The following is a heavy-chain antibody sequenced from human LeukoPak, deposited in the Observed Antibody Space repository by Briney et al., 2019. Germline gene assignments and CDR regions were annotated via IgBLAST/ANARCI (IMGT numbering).Heavy chain of an antibody. V-gene: IGHV4-39*01. Sequence: SETLSLTCTVSGGAIISDNFYWGWVRQPPGKGLEWVGSINYSGTTYYNPSLRSRVSISVDTSRTQFFLRLNSVTAADTAVYYCGRLFDSWGQGILVTVSS. CDR3: GRLFDS. CDR2: INYSGTT. CDR1: GGAIISDNFY. J-gene: IGHJ4*02.